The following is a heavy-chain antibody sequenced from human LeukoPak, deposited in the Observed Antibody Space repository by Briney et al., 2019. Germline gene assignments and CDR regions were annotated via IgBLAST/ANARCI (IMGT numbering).Heavy chain of an antibody. D-gene: IGHD6-6*01. J-gene: IGHJ4*02. Sequence: SETLSLTCTVSGCPISSDYWSWIRQPAGKGLEWIGHIYTSGSTNYNPSLKSRVTISVDKSKNQFSLKLSFVTAADTAVYYCARSRYSSSSGLDFDYWGQGTLVTVSS. CDR3: ARSRYSSSSGLDFDY. V-gene: IGHV4-4*07. CDR1: GCPISSDY. CDR2: IYTSGST.